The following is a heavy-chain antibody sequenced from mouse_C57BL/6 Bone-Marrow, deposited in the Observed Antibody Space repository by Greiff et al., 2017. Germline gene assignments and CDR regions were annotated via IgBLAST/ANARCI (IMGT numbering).Heavy chain of an antibody. CDR3: TRKGEPNYAMDY. CDR1: GYTFTSYW. V-gene: IGHV1-5*01. Sequence: EVQLQQSGTVLARPGASVKMSCKTSGYTFTSYWMHWVKQRPGQGLEWIGAIYPGNSDTSYNQKFKGKAKLPAVTSASTAYMELSSLTNEDSAVYYCTRKGEPNYAMDYWGQGTSVTVSS. CDR2: IYPGNSDT. J-gene: IGHJ4*01.